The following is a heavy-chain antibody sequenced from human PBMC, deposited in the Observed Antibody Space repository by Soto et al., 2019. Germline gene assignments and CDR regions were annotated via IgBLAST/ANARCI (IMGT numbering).Heavy chain of an antibody. CDR1: GGSISSYY. D-gene: IGHD1-1*01. Sequence: PSETLSLTCTVSGGSISSYYWSWIRQPPGKGLGWIGYIFYSGSTNYNPSLKSRVTISVDTSKNQFSLKVSSVTAADTAVYYCGRGGVLGLAQLDNWSDPWGQGTLVTVSS. J-gene: IGHJ5*02. CDR3: GRGGVLGLAQLDNWSDP. V-gene: IGHV4-59*01. CDR2: IFYSGST.